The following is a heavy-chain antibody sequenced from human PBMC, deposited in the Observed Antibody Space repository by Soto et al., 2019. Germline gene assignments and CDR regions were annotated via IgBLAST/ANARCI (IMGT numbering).Heavy chain of an antibody. CDR2: IYYSGST. CDR1: GGSISSSSYY. V-gene: IGHV4-39*01. D-gene: IGHD3-16*01. J-gene: IGHJ4*02. CDR3: ARQGRGDYLQYFDY. Sequence: SETLSLTCTVSGGSISSSSYYWGWIRQPPGKGLEWIGSIYYSGSTYYNPSLKSRVTISVDTSKNQFSLKLSSVTAADTAVYYCARQGRGDYLQYFDYWGQGTLVTVSS.